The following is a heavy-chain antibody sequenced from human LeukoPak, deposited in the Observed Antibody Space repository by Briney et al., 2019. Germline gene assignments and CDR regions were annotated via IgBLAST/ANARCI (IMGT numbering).Heavy chain of an antibody. D-gene: IGHD1-1*01. CDR1: GFTFSGYW. Sequence: PGGSLRLSCAASGFTFSGYWMHWVRQAPGKGLVWVSGISSDAGGTTYADSVKGRLTISRDNAKNTLYLQMNSLRVEDTAVYYCARDLEKTPDYWGQGTLVTVSS. CDR3: ARDLEKTPDY. J-gene: IGHJ4*02. V-gene: IGHV3-74*01. CDR2: ISSDAGGT.